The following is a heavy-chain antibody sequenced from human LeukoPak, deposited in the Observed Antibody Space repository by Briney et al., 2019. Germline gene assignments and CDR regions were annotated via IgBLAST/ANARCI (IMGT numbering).Heavy chain of an antibody. V-gene: IGHV3-21*01. CDR1: GFTFSHYS. CDR3: TRAGPRRDGYSSDY. J-gene: IGHJ4*02. D-gene: IGHD5-24*01. Sequence: GGSLRLSCVASGFTFSHYSMNWVRQAPGKGLEWVSSIRFTGSYIYYADSVKGRFTISRDDAKNLLSLQRISLRAEDTAVYYCTRAGPRRDGYSSDYWGQGTLVTVSS. CDR2: IRFTGSYI.